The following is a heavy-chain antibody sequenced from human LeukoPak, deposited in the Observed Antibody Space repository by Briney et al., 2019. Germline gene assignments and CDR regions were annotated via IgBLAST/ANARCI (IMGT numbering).Heavy chain of an antibody. D-gene: IGHD2-15*01. CDR3: AKAPVTTCSGAYCYPFDY. Sequence: GGTLRLSCAASGVTFSNHGMNWVRQAPGKGVEWGSAISVSGNTYHTDSGKGGVTISRYSSKNTLYLQMNSLRAGDAAVYYCAKAPVTTCSGAYCYPFDYWSQGTLVTVSS. CDR1: GVTFSNHG. J-gene: IGHJ4*02. V-gene: IGHV3-23*01. CDR2: ISVSGNT.